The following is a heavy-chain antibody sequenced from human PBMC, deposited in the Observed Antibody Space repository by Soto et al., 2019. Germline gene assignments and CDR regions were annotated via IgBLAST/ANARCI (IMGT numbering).Heavy chain of an antibody. D-gene: IGHD2-15*01. CDR2: INPSGGST. Sequence: GASVKVSCKASGYTFTSYYMHWVRQAPGQGLEWMGIINPSGGSTSYAQKFQGRVTMTRDTSTSTVYMELSSLRSEDTAVYYCASVNIVANTYYYYGMDVWGQGTTVTVSS. V-gene: IGHV1-46*01. CDR3: ASVNIVANTYYYYGMDV. J-gene: IGHJ6*02. CDR1: GYTFTSYY.